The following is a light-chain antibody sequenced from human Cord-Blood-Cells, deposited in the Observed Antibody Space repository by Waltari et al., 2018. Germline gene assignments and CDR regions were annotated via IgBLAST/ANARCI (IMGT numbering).Light chain of an antibody. V-gene: IGLV3-1*01. Sequence: SYELTQPPSVSVSPGPTASLPCSGDKLGDKYACWYQQKPGQSPVLVIYQDSKRPSGIPERFSGSNSGNTATLTISGTQAMDEADYYCQAWDSSTEVFGGGTKLTVL. J-gene: IGLJ2*01. CDR3: QAWDSSTEV. CDR2: QDS. CDR1: KLGDKY.